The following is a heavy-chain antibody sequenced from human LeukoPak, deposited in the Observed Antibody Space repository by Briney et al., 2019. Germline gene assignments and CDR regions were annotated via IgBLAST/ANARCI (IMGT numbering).Heavy chain of an antibody. Sequence: SETLSLTCTVSGGSISSSSYYWGWIRQPPGKGLEWIGSIYYSGSTYYNPSLKSRVTISVDTSKNQFSPKLSSVTAADTAVYYCATSRYCSSTSCSVGFDPWGQGTLVTVSS. CDR1: GGSISSSSYY. CDR3: ATSRYCSSTSCSVGFDP. CDR2: IYYSGST. J-gene: IGHJ5*02. D-gene: IGHD2-2*01. V-gene: IGHV4-39*01.